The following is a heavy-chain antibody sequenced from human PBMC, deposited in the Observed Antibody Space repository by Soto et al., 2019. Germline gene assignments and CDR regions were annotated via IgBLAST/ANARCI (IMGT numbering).Heavy chain of an antibody. V-gene: IGHV4-31*03. CDR3: ARDYGDYQFDY. CDR1: SDSMNSGGYY. D-gene: IGHD4-17*01. CDR2: IYSNGDT. Sequence: SETLSLTCSVSSDSMNSGGYYWSWIRQHPGKGLEWIGYIYSNGDTYYNPSLKSRVTIPVDTSKNQFSLKLASVTAAETAVYYCARDYGDYQFDYWGQGTLVTVSS. J-gene: IGHJ4*02.